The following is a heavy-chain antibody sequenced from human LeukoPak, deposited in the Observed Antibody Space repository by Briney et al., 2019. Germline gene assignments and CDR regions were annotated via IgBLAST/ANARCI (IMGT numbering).Heavy chain of an antibody. CDR3: ARDSFDGSGYRPFDF. V-gene: IGHV4-61*02. CDR1: GGSISSDHYY. CDR2: IYTGGST. D-gene: IGHD3-22*01. Sequence: SETLSLTCTVSGGSISSDHYYWNWIRQPAGKGLEWIGRIYTGGSTNYNPPLKSRVTISIDTSKKQFSLKLSSVTAADTAVYYCARDSFDGSGYRPFDFWGQGTLVTVSS. J-gene: IGHJ4*02.